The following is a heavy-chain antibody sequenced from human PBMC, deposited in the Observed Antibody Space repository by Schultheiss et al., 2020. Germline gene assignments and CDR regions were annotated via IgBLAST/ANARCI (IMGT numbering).Heavy chain of an antibody. V-gene: IGHV3-21*01. CDR2: ITSSSSFI. D-gene: IGHD4-17*01. CDR1: GFSFSSYG. Sequence: GESLKISCAASGFSFSSYGMNWVRQAPGKGLEWVSSITSSSSFIYYADSVKGRFTISRDNAKNSLYLQMNSLRAEDTAVYYCARLNYGDYSGADYWGQGTLVTVYS. CDR3: ARLNYGDYSGADY. J-gene: IGHJ4*02.